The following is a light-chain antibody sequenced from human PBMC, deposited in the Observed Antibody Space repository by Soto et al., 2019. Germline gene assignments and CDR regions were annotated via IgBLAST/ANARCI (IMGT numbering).Light chain of an antibody. CDR3: QQGIKWPIFT. CDR1: QSVSSY. Sequence: IVLTQSPATLSLSPGERATLSCRASQSVSSYLAWYQHKPGQAHRLLIYDASNRATGIPARVSGSGSGTDSALTISSLEPEDFAVYYCQQGIKWPIFTFGLGSKVDI. V-gene: IGKV3-11*01. J-gene: IGKJ3*01. CDR2: DAS.